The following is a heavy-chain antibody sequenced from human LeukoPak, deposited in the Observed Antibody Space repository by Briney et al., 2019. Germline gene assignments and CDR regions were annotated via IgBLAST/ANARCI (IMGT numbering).Heavy chain of an antibody. Sequence: GGSLRLSCEASGFTVSSFEINWVRQAPGKGLEWVSYISSSGGTMDYADSVKGRFTISRDNAKNSLYLQMNSLRAEDTALYYCARGGITIFGVVSYMDVWGKGTTVTVSS. V-gene: IGHV3-48*03. D-gene: IGHD3-3*01. CDR3: ARGGITIFGVVSYMDV. J-gene: IGHJ6*03. CDR2: ISSSGGTM. CDR1: GFTVSSFE.